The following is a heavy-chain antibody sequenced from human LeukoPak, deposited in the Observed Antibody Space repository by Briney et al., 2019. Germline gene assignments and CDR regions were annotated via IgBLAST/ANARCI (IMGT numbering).Heavy chain of an antibody. V-gene: IGHV4-30-4*08. J-gene: IGHJ1*01. Sequence: PSETLSLTCTVSGGSISSGDYYWSWIRQPPGKGLEWIGYIYYSGSTYYNPSLKSRVTISVDTSKNQFSLKLSSVTAADTAVYYCARGGPIWFGESEYFQHWGQGTLVTVSS. CDR2: IYYSGST. D-gene: IGHD3-10*01. CDR3: ARGGPIWFGESEYFQH. CDR1: GGSISSGDYY.